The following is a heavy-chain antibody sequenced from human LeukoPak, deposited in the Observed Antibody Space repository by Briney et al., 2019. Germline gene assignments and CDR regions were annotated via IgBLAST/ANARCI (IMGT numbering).Heavy chain of an antibody. CDR1: GYTFTGYY. Sequence: ASVKVSCKASGYTFTGYYTHWVRQAPGQGLEWMGWINPNSGGTNYAQKFQGRVTMTRDTSISTAYMELSRLRSDDTAVYYCARDLVVEPSSPDYWGQGTLVTVSS. CDR3: ARDLVVEPSSPDY. CDR2: INPNSGGT. D-gene: IGHD3-16*01. J-gene: IGHJ4*02. V-gene: IGHV1-2*02.